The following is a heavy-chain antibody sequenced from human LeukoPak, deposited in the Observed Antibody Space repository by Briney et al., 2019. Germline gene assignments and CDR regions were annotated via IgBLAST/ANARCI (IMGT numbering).Heavy chain of an antibody. V-gene: IGHV3-30*04. D-gene: IGHD3-9*01. CDR1: GFTFRSYT. CDR2: TSYDGRNK. Sequence: PGGSLRLSCAASGFTFRSYTMHWVRQAPGKGLEWVAVTSYDGRNKNYADSVKGRFTISRDNSKNTLYLQMNSLRAEDTAVYYCARGRYFDWLLYSHDYWGQGTLVTVSS. J-gene: IGHJ4*02. CDR3: ARGRYFDWLLYSHDY.